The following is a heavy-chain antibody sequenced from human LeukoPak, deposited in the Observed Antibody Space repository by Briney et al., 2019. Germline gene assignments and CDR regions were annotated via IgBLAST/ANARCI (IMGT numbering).Heavy chain of an antibody. CDR1: GGSISSYY. CDR2: IYTSGST. V-gene: IGHV4-4*07. CDR3: ARDGLGGDCYSACCNWFDP. Sequence: PSETLSLTCTVSGGSISSYYWSWIRQPAGKGLEWIGRIYTSGSTNYNPSLKSRVTMSVDTSKNQFSLKLSSVTAADTAVYYCARDGLGGDCYSACCNWFDPWGQGTLVTVSS. D-gene: IGHD2-21*02. J-gene: IGHJ5*02.